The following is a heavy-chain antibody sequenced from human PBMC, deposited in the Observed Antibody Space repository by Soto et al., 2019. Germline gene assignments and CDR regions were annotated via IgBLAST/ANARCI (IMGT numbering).Heavy chain of an antibody. J-gene: IGHJ4*02. V-gene: IGHV3-21*06. Sequence: GGSLRLSCAASGFTFTRYSMNWVRQAPGKGLEWVSSISSTTNYIYYGDSMKGRFTTSRDNAKNSLYLEMNSLRAEDTAVYYCARESEDLTSNFDYWGQGTLVTVSS. CDR3: ARESEDLTSNFDY. CDR2: ISSTTNYI. CDR1: GFTFTRYS.